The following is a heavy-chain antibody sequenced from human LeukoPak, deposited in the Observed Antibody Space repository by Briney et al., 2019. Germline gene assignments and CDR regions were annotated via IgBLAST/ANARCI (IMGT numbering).Heavy chain of an antibody. D-gene: IGHD6-13*01. Sequence: SETLSLTCTVSGGSISSYYWSWIRQPAGKGLEWIVRIYTSGSTNYNPSLKSRVTMSVDTSKNQFSLKLSSVTAADTAVYYCARTRYFIAAVGQHPAFDIWGQGTMVTVST. CDR3: ARTRYFIAAVGQHPAFDI. J-gene: IGHJ3*02. V-gene: IGHV4-4*07. CDR2: IYTSGST. CDR1: GGSISSYY.